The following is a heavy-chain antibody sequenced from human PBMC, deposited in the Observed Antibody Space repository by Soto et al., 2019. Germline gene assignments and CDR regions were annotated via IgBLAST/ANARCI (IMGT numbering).Heavy chain of an antibody. V-gene: IGHV3-33*01. J-gene: IGHJ3*02. Sequence: GGSLRLSCAASGFTFSSYGMHWVRQAPGKGLEWVAVIWYDGSNKYYADSVKGRFTISRDNSKNTLYLQMNSLRAEDTAVYYCARADLYGDYVSTDAFDIWGQGTMVTVSS. D-gene: IGHD4-17*01. CDR1: GFTFSSYG. CDR2: IWYDGSNK. CDR3: ARADLYGDYVSTDAFDI.